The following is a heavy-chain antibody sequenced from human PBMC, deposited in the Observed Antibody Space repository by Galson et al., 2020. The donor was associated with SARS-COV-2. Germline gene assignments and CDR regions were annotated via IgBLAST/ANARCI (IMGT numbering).Heavy chain of an antibody. CDR1: GFTFDDYG. J-gene: IGHJ6*02. Sequence: GGSLRLSCTASGFTFDDYGMSWVRQAPGKGLEWVSGIHWNGGSTGYADPVKGRLTISRDNAKNSLYLQMNSLRAEDTALYYCARDSAVLGYWSSTSCLLYYYGMDVWGQGTTVTVSS. CDR3: ARDSAVLGYWSSTSCLLYYYGMDV. D-gene: IGHD2-2*01. CDR2: IHWNGGST. V-gene: IGHV3-20*04.